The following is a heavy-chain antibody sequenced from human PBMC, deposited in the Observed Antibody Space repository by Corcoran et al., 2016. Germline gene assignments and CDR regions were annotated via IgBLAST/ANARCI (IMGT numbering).Heavy chain of an antibody. CDR3: ARHPDGSGESGGDY. V-gene: IGHV3-53*01. D-gene: IGHD3-10*01. CDR2: IYSGGYT. CDR1: GFTVSSNY. J-gene: IGHJ4*02. Sequence: EVQLVESGGGLIQPGGSLRLSCAASGFTVSSNYMSWVRQAPGKGLEWVSVIYSGGYTYYADSVKGRFTISRDNSKNTLYLQMNSLRAEDTAVYYCARHPDGSGESGGDYWGQGTLVTVSS.